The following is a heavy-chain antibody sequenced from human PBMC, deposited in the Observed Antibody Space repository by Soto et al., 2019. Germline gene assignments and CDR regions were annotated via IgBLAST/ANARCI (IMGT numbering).Heavy chain of an antibody. CDR2: MYHSGST. J-gene: IGHJ4*02. CDR1: GGSISSGGYS. CDR3: ARVLDY. V-gene: IGHV4-30-2*01. D-gene: IGHD1-26*01. Sequence: QLQLQESGSGLVKPSQTLSLTCAVSGGSISSGGYSWSWIRQPPGKGLEWIGYMYHSGSTYYNPSLKSRVTISIDRSKNQFSLKLSSVNAADPAVYDCARVLDYWGQGILVTVSS.